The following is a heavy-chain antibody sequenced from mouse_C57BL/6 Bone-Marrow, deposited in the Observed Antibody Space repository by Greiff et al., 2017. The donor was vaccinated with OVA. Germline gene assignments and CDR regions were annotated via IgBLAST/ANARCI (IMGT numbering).Heavy chain of an antibody. CDR3: ARQDYGSSPWYFDV. J-gene: IGHJ1*03. Sequence: EVKLQESGGDLVKPGGSLKLSCAASGFTFSSYGMSWVRQTPDKRLEWVATISSGGSYTYYPDSVKGRFTISRDNAKNTLYLQMSSLKSEDTAMYYCARQDYGSSPWYFDVWGTGTTVTVSS. CDR1: GFTFSSYG. CDR2: ISSGGSYT. D-gene: IGHD1-1*01. V-gene: IGHV5-6*01.